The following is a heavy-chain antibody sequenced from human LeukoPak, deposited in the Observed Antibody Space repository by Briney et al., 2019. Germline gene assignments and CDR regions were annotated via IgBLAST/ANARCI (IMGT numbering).Heavy chain of an antibody. Sequence: GGSLRLSCAASGFTFSSYAMSWVRQAPGKGLEWVSGISGSGGSTYYADFVKGRFTISRDNSKNTLYLQMNSLRAEDTAVYYCAKKRVAVAGTHYFDYWGQGTLVTVSS. D-gene: IGHD6-19*01. CDR1: GFTFSSYA. CDR3: AKKRVAVAGTHYFDY. J-gene: IGHJ4*02. CDR2: ISGSGGST. V-gene: IGHV3-23*01.